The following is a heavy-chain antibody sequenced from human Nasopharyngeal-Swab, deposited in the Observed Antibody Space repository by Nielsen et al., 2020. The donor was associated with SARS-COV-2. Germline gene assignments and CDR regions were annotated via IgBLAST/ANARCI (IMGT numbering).Heavy chain of an antibody. D-gene: IGHD6-19*01. Sequence: GGLLRLPCAPSGFTFSSYWMSWVRQAPGKGLEWVANINEDGSEKYYVDSVKGRFTISRDNAKKSLDLQMNSLRAEDTAVYYCARGGAVAGNDYYYGMDVWGQGTTVTVSS. CDR1: GFTFSSYW. CDR3: ARGGAVAGNDYYYGMDV. CDR2: INEDGSEK. J-gene: IGHJ6*02. V-gene: IGHV3-7*01.